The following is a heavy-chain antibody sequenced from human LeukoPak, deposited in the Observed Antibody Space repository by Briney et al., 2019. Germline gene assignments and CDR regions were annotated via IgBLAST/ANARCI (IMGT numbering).Heavy chain of an antibody. CDR1: GGSISSSSYY. D-gene: IGHD6-13*01. Sequence: SETLSLTCTVSGGSISSSSYYWGWIRQPPGKGLEWIGSIYYSGSTYYNPSLKSRVTISVDTSKNQFSLKLSSVTAADTAVYYCARVSYSSSWYPEGIDYWGQGTLVTVSS. V-gene: IGHV4-39*07. CDR3: ARVSYSSSWYPEGIDY. CDR2: IYYSGST. J-gene: IGHJ4*02.